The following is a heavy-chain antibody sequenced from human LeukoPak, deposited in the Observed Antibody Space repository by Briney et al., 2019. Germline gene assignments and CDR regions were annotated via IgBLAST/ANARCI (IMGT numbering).Heavy chain of an antibody. CDR3: ARDSFVVVPAAIGYYYGMDV. V-gene: IGHV1-2*02. CDR1: GYTFTGYY. Sequence: ASVKVSCKASGYTFTGYYMHWVRQAPGQGLEWMGWINPNSGGTNYAQKFQGRATMTRDTSISTAYMELSRLRSDDTAVYYCARDSFVVVPAAIGYYYGMDVWGQGTTVTVSS. J-gene: IGHJ6*02. CDR2: INPNSGGT. D-gene: IGHD2-2*02.